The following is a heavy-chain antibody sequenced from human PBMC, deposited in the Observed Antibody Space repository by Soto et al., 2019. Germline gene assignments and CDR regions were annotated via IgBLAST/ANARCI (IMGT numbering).Heavy chain of an antibody. Sequence: SETLSLTCTVSGGSISSYYWSWIRQPPGKGLEWIGYIYYSGSTNYNPSLKSRVTISVDTSKNQFSLKLSSVTAADTAVYYCARGSDDILTGYYYFDYWGQGTRVTVSS. J-gene: IGHJ4*02. CDR3: ARGSDDILTGYYYFDY. V-gene: IGHV4-59*08. D-gene: IGHD3-9*01. CDR1: GGSISSYY. CDR2: IYYSGST.